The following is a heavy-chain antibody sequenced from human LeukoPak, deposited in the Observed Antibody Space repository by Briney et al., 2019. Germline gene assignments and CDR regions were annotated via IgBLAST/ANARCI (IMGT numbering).Heavy chain of an antibody. Sequence: GGSLRLSCAASGFFFSSYAMAWVRQAPGKGLEWVAGISDGGENIYYADSVRGRFTISRDNSNNSLYLQVRSLRADDTAVYYCAKGKGNLAPRRFDYWGQGTLVTVSS. CDR2: ISDGGENI. V-gene: IGHV3-23*01. CDR1: GFFFSSYA. CDR3: AKGKGNLAPRRFDY. J-gene: IGHJ4*02.